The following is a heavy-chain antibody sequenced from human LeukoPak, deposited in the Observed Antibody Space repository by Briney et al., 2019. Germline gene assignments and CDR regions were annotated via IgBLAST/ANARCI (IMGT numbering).Heavy chain of an antibody. J-gene: IGHJ6*03. V-gene: IGHV4-4*09. D-gene: IGHD4-17*01. Sequence: SETLSLTCTASGASISTYYWSWIRQPPGEGLEWIAYIAPSGGAVYNPSLNSRLTVSVDTSKNQFSLKLNSVTAADTAVYYCARHVATTVTRGYSCHPMDVWGKGTAVSVSS. CDR1: GASISTYY. CDR2: IAPSGGA. CDR3: ARHVATTVTRGYSCHPMDV.